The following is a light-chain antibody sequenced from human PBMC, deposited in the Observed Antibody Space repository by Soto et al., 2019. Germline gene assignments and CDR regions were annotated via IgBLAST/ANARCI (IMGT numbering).Light chain of an antibody. CDR1: SGSIASNY. V-gene: IGLV6-57*04. Sequence: NFMLTQPHSVSESPGKTVTISCTRSSGSIASNYVQWYQQRPGSVPTTVIYEGNQRPSGVPDRFSGSTDGSSNSGSLTISGLQTEDEADYYCQSYDSSTVVFGGGTKLTVL. J-gene: IGLJ2*01. CDR2: EGN. CDR3: QSYDSSTVV.